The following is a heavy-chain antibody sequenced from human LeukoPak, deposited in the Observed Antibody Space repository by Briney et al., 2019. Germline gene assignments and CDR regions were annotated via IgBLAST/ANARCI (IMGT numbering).Heavy chain of an antibody. CDR2: IIPILGIA. D-gene: IGHD6-13*01. V-gene: IGHV1-69*04. CDR3: AAIAAAGTPFDY. Sequence: SVKVSCKASGYTFTSYGISWVRQAPGQGLEWMGRIIPILGIANYAQKFQGRVTITADKSTSTAYMELSSLRSEDTAVYYCAAIAAAGTPFDYWGQGTLVTVSS. CDR1: GYTFTSYG. J-gene: IGHJ4*02.